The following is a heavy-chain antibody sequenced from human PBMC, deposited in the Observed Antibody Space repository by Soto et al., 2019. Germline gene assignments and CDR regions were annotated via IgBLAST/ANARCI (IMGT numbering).Heavy chain of an antibody. CDR3: ARGGALSTSWYWGDGLDS. CDR2: IIPVFDTP. J-gene: IGHJ4*02. CDR1: GNSFSSHA. D-gene: IGHD6-13*01. Sequence: SVKVSCKSSGNSFSSHAITWVRQAPGQGLEWMGGIIPVFDTPTYARRFQDRVTITADKSTNTSYMELRSLRSEDTAVYYCARGGALSTSWYWGDGLDSWGQGTQVTVPQ. V-gene: IGHV1-69*06.